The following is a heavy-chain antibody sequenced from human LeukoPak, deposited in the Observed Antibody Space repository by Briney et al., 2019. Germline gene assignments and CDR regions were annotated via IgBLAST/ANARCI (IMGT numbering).Heavy chain of an antibody. D-gene: IGHD3-3*01. CDR3: AAVGEWLSNASNT. Sequence: GGSLRLSCAASGFTFSIAWMSWVRQAPGKGLEWVGRIKSRGDGETSDYAAPVKDRFIISRDDSKNALYLQMDSLRSEDTAIYYCAAVGEWLSNASNTWGQGTLVTVSA. CDR2: IKSRGDGETS. J-gene: IGHJ3*02. V-gene: IGHV3-15*01. CDR1: GFTFSIAW.